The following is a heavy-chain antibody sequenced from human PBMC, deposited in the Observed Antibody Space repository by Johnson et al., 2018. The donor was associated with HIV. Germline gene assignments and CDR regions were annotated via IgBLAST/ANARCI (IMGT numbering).Heavy chain of an antibody. CDR1: GFSIGDYA. V-gene: IGHV3-20*04. D-gene: IGHD3-10*01. CDR2: VSWNGIST. J-gene: IGHJ3*01. Sequence: VKLVESGGGVVRPGGSLRLSCEGSGFSIGDYAMSWVRQAPGKGLDWVSGVSWNGISTTYADSVKGRFTISRDNANNTLYLQMNSLRTEDTAVYYCARGPLAYYGSGLWAFDVWGQGTMVTVSS. CDR3: ARGPLAYYGSGLWAFDV.